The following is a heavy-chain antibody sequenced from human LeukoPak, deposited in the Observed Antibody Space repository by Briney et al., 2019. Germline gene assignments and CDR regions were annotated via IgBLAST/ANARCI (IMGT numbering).Heavy chain of an antibody. V-gene: IGHV3-48*03. Sequence: GGSLRLSCAASGFTFNSYEMNWVRQAPGKGLEWVSYISFSGNTIYYADSVKGRFTTSRDNAKNSPYLQMNSLRAEDTAVYYCARKYYDSGISYFDYWGQGTLVTVSS. CDR3: ARKYYDSGISYFDY. CDR2: ISFSGNTI. D-gene: IGHD3-22*01. CDR1: GFTFNSYE. J-gene: IGHJ4*02.